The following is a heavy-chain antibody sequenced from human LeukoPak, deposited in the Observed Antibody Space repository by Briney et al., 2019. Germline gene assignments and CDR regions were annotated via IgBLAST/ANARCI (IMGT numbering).Heavy chain of an antibody. CDR1: GFTFSAYW. CDR3: ASGFLDDFWSGHF. Sequence: GGSLRLSCAASGFTFSAYWMSWVRQAPGKGLEWVANIKQDGSEKYYVDSVKGRFTISRDNAKKSLYLQMNSLRAEDTAVYYCASGFLDDFWSGHFWGQGTLVTVSS. V-gene: IGHV3-7*01. CDR2: IKQDGSEK. D-gene: IGHD3-3*01. J-gene: IGHJ4*02.